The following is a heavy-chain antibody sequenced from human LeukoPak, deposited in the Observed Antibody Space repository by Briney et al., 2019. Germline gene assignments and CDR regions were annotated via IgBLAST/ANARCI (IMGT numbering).Heavy chain of an antibody. CDR2: IYHSGST. CDR1: GGSISSGGYY. CDR3: ASPNPHNSSYYFDY. D-gene: IGHD1-20*01. V-gene: IGHV4-30-2*01. Sequence: PSETLSLTCTVSGGSISSGGYYWSWIRQPPGKGLEWIGYIYHSGSTYYNPSLKSRVTISVDRSKNQFSLKLSSVTAADAAVYYCASPNPHNSSYYFDYWGQGTLVTVSS. J-gene: IGHJ4*02.